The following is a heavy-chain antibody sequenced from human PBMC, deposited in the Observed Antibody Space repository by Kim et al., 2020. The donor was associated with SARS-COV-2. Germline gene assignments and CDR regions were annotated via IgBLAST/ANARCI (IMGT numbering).Heavy chain of an antibody. Sequence: QGRVTITADESTSTAYMELSSLRSEDTAVYYCARVQGPPTYYDTSDAFDIWGQGTMVTVSS. V-gene: IGHV1-69*01. D-gene: IGHD3-9*01. J-gene: IGHJ3*02. CDR3: ARVQGPPTYYDTSDAFDI.